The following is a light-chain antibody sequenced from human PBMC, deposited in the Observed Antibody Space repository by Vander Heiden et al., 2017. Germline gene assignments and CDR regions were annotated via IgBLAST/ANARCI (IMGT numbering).Light chain of an antibody. CDR3: PQVDSTLVST. J-gene: IGKJ2*01. CDR2: AAS. Sequence: DIQMTQSPSSLSASVGDRVTITCRASQSISSYLNWYQQKPGKAPKLLIYAASSLQSGVPSRFSGSASGTDFTLTIRSLQPEDFATYYCPQVDSTLVSTFHQGTKPEI. CDR1: QSISSY. V-gene: IGKV1-39*01.